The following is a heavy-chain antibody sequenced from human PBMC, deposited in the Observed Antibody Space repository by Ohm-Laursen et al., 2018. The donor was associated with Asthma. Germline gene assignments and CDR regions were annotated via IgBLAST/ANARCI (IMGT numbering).Heavy chain of an antibody. CDR2: IGSKAQSYTT. V-gene: IGHV3-72*01. J-gene: IGHJ3*01. CDR3: ARDLLNWDAAFDV. Sequence: GSLRLSCTASGFTFSAHYMDWVRQAPGKGLEWVGRIGSKAQSYTTEYAASVKGRFTISRDDSKNSLYLQMNSLQTEDTALYYCARDLLNWDAAFDVWGQGTMVTVSS. D-gene: IGHD1-26*01. CDR1: GFTFSAHY.